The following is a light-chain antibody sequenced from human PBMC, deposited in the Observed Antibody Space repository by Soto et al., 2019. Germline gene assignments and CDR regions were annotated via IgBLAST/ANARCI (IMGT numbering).Light chain of an antibody. Sequence: QSVLTQPPSVSGAPGQRVTISCTGSSSNIGAGYDVPWYQQLPGAAPKLLIYGNSNRPSGVPDRFSGSKSGTSASLAITGLQAEDEADYYCQSYDSSLSGPSYVFGTGTKLTVL. CDR2: GNS. CDR1: SSNIGAGYD. J-gene: IGLJ1*01. CDR3: QSYDSSLSGPSYV. V-gene: IGLV1-40*01.